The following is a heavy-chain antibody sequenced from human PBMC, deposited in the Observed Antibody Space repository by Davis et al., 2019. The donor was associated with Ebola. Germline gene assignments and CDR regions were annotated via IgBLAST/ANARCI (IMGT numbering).Heavy chain of an antibody. D-gene: IGHD3-22*01. J-gene: IGHJ6*02. V-gene: IGHV1-69*13. CDR3: ARDLNEGMITMIVVGRGLGMDV. CDR2: IIPIFGTV. CDR1: GYTFTSYG. Sequence: SVKVSCKASGYTFTSYGINWVRQAPGQGLEWMGGIIPIFGTVNYAQKFQGRVTITADESTSTAYMELSSLRSEDTAVYYCARDLNEGMITMIVVGRGLGMDVWGQGTTVTVSS.